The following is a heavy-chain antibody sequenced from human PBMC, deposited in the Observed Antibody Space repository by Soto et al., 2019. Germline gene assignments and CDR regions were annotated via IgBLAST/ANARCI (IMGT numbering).Heavy chain of an antibody. CDR1: GFTFSSYG. J-gene: IGHJ6*02. Sequence: PGGSLRLSCAASGFTFSSYGMHWVRQAPGKGLEWVAVISYDGSNKYYADSVKGRFTISRDNSKNTLYLQMNSLRAEDTAVYYCAKDLGIVVVPAKSSYGMDVWGQGTTVTVS. CDR2: ISYDGSNK. CDR3: AKDLGIVVVPAKSSYGMDV. D-gene: IGHD2-2*01. V-gene: IGHV3-30*18.